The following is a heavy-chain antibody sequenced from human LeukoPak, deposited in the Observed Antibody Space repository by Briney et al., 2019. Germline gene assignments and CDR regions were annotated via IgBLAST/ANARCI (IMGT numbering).Heavy chain of an antibody. CDR1: GGSISSSSYY. V-gene: IGHV4-39*01. Sequence: SETLSLTCTVSGGSISSSSYYWGWIRQPPGKGLEWIGSIYYSGSTYYNPSLKSRVTISVDTSKNQFSLKLSSVTAADTAVYYCARYWGGVVDYWGQGTLVTVSS. CDR3: ARYWGGVVDY. J-gene: IGHJ4*02. D-gene: IGHD3-16*01. CDR2: IYYSGST.